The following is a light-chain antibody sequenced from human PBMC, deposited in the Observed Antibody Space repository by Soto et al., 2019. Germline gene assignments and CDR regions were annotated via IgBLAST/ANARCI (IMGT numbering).Light chain of an antibody. CDR1: QTLLHSDGNTY. CDR3: MQGTHWPWT. V-gene: IGKV2-30*02. CDR2: KVS. Sequence: DIVMSHTPLSLSVTQLHSASISCKARQTLLHSDGNTYLNWFQQRPGQSPRRLIYKVSNRDSGVPDRFSGSGSGTDFTLKISRVEAEDVGVYYCMQGTHWPWTFGQGTKVDNK. J-gene: IGKJ1*01.